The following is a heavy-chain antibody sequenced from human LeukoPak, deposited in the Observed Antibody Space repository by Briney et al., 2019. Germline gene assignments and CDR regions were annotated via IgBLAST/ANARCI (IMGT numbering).Heavy chain of an antibody. D-gene: IGHD4-17*01. CDR3: AREPSYDYGDYPSYGMDV. CDR2: ISYDGSNK. CDR1: GFTFSSYA. Sequence: GGSLRLSCAASGFTFSSYAMHWVRQAPGKGLEWVAVISYDGSNKYYADSVKGRFTISRDNSKNTLFLQMNSLRAEDTAVYYCAREPSYDYGDYPSYGMDVWGQGATVTVSS. J-gene: IGHJ6*02. V-gene: IGHV3-30-3*01.